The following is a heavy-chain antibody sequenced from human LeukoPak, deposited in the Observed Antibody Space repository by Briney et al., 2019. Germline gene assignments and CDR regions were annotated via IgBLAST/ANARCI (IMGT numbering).Heavy chain of an antibody. CDR3: ARDAQGAAAFDY. Sequence: SETLSLTCTVSGGSISSSSYYWGWIRQPPGKGLEWIGSIYYSGSTYYNPSLKSRVTISVDTSKNQFSLKLSSVTAADTAVYYCARDAQGAAAFDYWGQGTLVTVSS. D-gene: IGHD6-13*01. CDR2: IYYSGST. J-gene: IGHJ4*02. V-gene: IGHV4-39*07. CDR1: GGSISSSSYY.